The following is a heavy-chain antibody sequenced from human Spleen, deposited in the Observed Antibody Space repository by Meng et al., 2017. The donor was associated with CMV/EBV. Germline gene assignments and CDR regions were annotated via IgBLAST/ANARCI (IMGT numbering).Heavy chain of an antibody. CDR2: INHSGST. J-gene: IGHJ4*02. CDR1: GGSISGYY. D-gene: IGHD6-6*01. V-gene: IGHV4-34*01. Sequence: TCAGEGGSISGYYWNWIRQPQGKGLEGVGEINHSGSTNYNPSLKSRVTISVDTSKNQFSLKLSSVTAADTAVYYCARVSNIAARPIDYWGQGTLVTVSS. CDR3: ARVSNIAARPIDY.